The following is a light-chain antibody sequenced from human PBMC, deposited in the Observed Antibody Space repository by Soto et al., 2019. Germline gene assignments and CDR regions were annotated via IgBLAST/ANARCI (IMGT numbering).Light chain of an antibody. CDR3: LQHNSYPQT. V-gene: IGKV1-17*01. CDR2: AAS. J-gene: IGKJ1*01. CDR1: QGIRDA. Sequence: DIQMTQSPSSLSASVGDRVTITCRASQGIRDASGWYQQKPGKAPKRLIYAASSVQSGVPSRVSGSGSGTEFTLTISSLQPEDFATYYCLQHNSYPQTFGQGTKVDIK.